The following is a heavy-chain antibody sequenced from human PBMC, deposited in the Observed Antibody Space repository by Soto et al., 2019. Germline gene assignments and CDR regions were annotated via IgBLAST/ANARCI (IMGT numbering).Heavy chain of an antibody. V-gene: IGHV4-31*03. CDR3: ASLIVVVAAREDDFDI. CDR1: GGSISSGGYY. J-gene: IGHJ3*02. D-gene: IGHD2-15*01. Sequence: QVQLQESGPGLVKPSQTLSLTCTVSGGSISSGGYYWSWIRQHPGKGLEWIGYIYYSGSTYYNPYLNSRVTISVDTSKNQYSLKLSSVTAADTAVYYCASLIVVVAAREDDFDIWGQGTMVTVSS. CDR2: IYYSGST.